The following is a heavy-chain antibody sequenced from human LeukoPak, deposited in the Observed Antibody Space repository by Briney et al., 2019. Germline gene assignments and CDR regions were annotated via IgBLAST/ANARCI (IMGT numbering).Heavy chain of an antibody. V-gene: IGHV3-7*01. CDR3: ARDSGLSGYDLLDY. CDR1: GFTFSTYW. D-gene: IGHD5-12*01. J-gene: IGHJ4*02. CDR2: IKYNGSEK. Sequence: GGSLRLSCVDSGFTFSTYWMIWVRQAPGKGLEWVANIKYNGSEKYYVDSVKGRFTISRDNAKNSLYLQMNSLRAEDTAVYYCARDSGLSGYDLLDYWGQGTLVTVSS.